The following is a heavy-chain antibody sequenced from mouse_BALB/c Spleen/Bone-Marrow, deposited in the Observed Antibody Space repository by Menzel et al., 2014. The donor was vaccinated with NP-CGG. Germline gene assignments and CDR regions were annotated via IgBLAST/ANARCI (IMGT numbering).Heavy chain of an antibody. V-gene: IGHV1S135*01. CDR3: ARHSYYGSSLFDY. CDR1: GYAFTSYN. CDR2: IDPYNGGT. D-gene: IGHD1-1*01. Sequence: VQLQQSGPELVKPGASVKVSCKASGYAFTSYNMYWVKQSHGKSLEWIGYIDPYNGGTSYNQKFKGKATLTVDKSSSTAYMQLNSLTSEDSAVYYCARHSYYGSSLFDYWGQGTTLTVSS. J-gene: IGHJ2*01.